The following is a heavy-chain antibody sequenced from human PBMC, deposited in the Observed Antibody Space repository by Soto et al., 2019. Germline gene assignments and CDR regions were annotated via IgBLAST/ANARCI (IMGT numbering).Heavy chain of an antibody. J-gene: IGHJ5*02. CDR1: GFTFSYSN. CDR3: ARGDARTGGFDP. V-gene: IGHV3-21*01. Sequence: EVQLVESGGGLVKPGGSLRLSCAASGFTFSYSNMNWVRQAPGKGLEWVSSLSSSSTYIYYADSVKGRFTISRDNAKNSLYLQMNSLRAEDTAVYYCARGDARTGGFDPWGQGTLVTVSS. CDR2: LSSSSTYI.